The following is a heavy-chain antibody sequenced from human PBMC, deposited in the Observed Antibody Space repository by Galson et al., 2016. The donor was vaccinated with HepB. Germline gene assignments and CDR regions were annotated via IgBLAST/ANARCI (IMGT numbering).Heavy chain of an antibody. CDR1: GFTFSRYW. J-gene: IGHJ4*02. D-gene: IGHD1-14*01. Sequence: SLRLSCAASGFTFSRYWMHWVRQAPGEGLVWVSYISSGSSAIYYADSVKGRFTISRDNAKNSLYLQMNSLRDEDTAIYFCARDGNHGYDMDYWGQGTLVTVSS. CDR2: ISSGSSAI. CDR3: ARDGNHGYDMDY. V-gene: IGHV3-48*02.